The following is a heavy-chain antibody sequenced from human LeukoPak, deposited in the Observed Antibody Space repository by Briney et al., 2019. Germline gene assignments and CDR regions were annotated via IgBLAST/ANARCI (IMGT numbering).Heavy chain of an antibody. CDR1: GFTFSNYS. V-gene: IGHV3-21*01. CDR3: ARDQGYYTGGSWYSDRGVDAFDN. D-gene: IGHD2-15*01. J-gene: IGHJ3*02. CDR2: ISSSSYRYI. Sequence: GGSVSLFCAPSGFTFSNYSMNWVRQAPGEGVEWVSYISSSSYRYIYYADSVKGRFSITRDNAKTSMYLLTNSLRADETAVYYCARDQGYYTGGSWYSDRGVDAFDNWGQGTMVTVSS.